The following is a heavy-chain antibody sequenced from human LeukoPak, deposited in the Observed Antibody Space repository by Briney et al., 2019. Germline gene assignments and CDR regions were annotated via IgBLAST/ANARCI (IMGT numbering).Heavy chain of an antibody. D-gene: IGHD2/OR15-2a*01. CDR3: VQDGRNSPPG. CDR2: LTASGANT. CDR1: GFNFSKYI. J-gene: IGHJ4*02. V-gene: IGHV3-23*01. Sequence: GGSLRLSCAASGFNFSKYIMTWVRQAPGKGLEWVSSLTASGANTYYADSVKGRFTISRDNSMNTLYLQMNSLRGEDTAIYYRVQDGRNSPPGWSRGTLVTVSP.